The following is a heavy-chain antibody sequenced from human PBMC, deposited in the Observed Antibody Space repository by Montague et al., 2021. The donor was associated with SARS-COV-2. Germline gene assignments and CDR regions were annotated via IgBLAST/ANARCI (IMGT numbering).Heavy chain of an antibody. CDR1: GFSLSTSGMC. J-gene: IGHJ4*02. D-gene: IGHD3-9*01. CDR3: ARTTYDILTGTLIACDY. CDR2: IDWDDDK. Sequence: PALVKPTQTLTLTCTFSGFSLSTSGMCVSWIRQPPGKALEWLALIDWDDDKYYSTSLKTRLTISKDTSKNQVVLTMTNMDPVDTATYYCARTTYDILTGTLIACDYWGQGTLVTVSS. V-gene: IGHV2-70*01.